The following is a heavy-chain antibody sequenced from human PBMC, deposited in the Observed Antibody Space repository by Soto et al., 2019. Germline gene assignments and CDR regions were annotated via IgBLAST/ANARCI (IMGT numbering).Heavy chain of an antibody. CDR2: MYYTGNK. V-gene: IGHV4-39*01. J-gene: IGHJ4*02. Sequence: PSETLSLTCTVSGGSISSSTYYWDWIRQPPGKGLEWIGAMYYTGNKNYNPSLESRVTMSVDTSKNQFSLKLSSVTPTDTAVYYCARSFHSSGFLYYFDYWGQGTLVTVSS. CDR1: GGSISSSTYY. D-gene: IGHD3-22*01. CDR3: ARSFHSSGFLYYFDY.